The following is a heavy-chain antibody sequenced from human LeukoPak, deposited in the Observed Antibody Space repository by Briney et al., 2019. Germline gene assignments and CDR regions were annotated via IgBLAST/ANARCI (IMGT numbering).Heavy chain of an antibody. D-gene: IGHD2-2*01. Sequence: SSETLSLTCTVSGGSISSSSYYWGWIRQPPGKGLEWIGSIYYSGSTYYNPSLKSRVTISVDTSKNQFSLKLSSVTAADTAVYYCAGGPSAEYFQHWGQGTLVTVSS. J-gene: IGHJ1*01. CDR3: AGGPSAEYFQH. V-gene: IGHV4-39*07. CDR1: GGSISSSSYY. CDR2: IYYSGST.